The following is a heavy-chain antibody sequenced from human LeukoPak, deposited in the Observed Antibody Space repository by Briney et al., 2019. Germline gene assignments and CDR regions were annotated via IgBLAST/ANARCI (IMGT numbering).Heavy chain of an antibody. Sequence: ASVKVSCKASGYTFTGYYIHLVRQAPGQGLEWMGWINPNSGRTDYAQRFQGRVTMTRDTSVSTAYMELSRLRSDDTAVYYCARDSFSDIVVVTGNYWGQGTLVTVSS. CDR3: ARDSFSDIVVVTGNY. V-gene: IGHV1-2*02. D-gene: IGHD2-21*02. CDR1: GYTFTGYY. CDR2: INPNSGRT. J-gene: IGHJ4*02.